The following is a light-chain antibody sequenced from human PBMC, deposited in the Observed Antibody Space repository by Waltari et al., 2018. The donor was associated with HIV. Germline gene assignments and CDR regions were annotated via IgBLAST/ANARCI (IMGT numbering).Light chain of an antibody. CDR3: QQSYSNPLT. Sequence: DIQMTQSPSSLSASVGDRITISCRASQSISTHLNWYQQKLGKVPKVLIYGASTLQSGAPSRFSGSGSGTHFTLTINNLQPEDFATYYCQQSYSNPLTFGPGTKVDVK. CDR2: GAS. J-gene: IGKJ3*01. CDR1: QSISTH. V-gene: IGKV1-39*01.